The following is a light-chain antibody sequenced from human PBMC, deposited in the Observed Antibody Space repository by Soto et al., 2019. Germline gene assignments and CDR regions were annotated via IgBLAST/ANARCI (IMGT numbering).Light chain of an antibody. CDR1: RSDVGGYNY. J-gene: IGLJ2*01. CDR3: SSYSTSGTRL. Sequence: QSALTQPASGSGCLQQSITISCTGTRSDVGGYNYVSWYQHHPGKAPRLMIYDVSDRPSGVSNRFSGSKSGNTASLTISGLQAEDEADYYCSSYSTSGTRLFGGGTKLTVL. CDR2: DVS. V-gene: IGLV2-14*03.